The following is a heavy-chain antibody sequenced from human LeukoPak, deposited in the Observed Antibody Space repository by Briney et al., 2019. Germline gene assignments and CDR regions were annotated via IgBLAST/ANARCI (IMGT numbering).Heavy chain of an antibody. V-gene: IGHV4-59*08. CDR3: ARLDCISDRCYNY. J-gene: IGHJ4*02. CDR1: GDSISTDY. CDR2: INYNGNT. Sequence: SETLSLTCIVSGDSISTDYWSWIRQSPGKGLEWIGYINYNGNTEYNPSLKSRVTISVDRSKNHVSLKMKSGNAADTAMYYCARLDCISDRCYNYWGLGTLVTVSS. D-gene: IGHD4/OR15-4a*01.